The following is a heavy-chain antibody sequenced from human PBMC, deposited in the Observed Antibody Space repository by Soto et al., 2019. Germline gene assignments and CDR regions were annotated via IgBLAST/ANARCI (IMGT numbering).Heavy chain of an antibody. D-gene: IGHD3-22*01. Sequence: GASVKVSCKVSGYTLTELSMHWVRQAPGKGLEWMGGFDPEDGETIYAQKFQGRVTMTEDTSTDTAYMELSSLRSEDTAVYYCATAPYDSSGYSLYFVYWGQGTLVTVSS. CDR2: FDPEDGET. V-gene: IGHV1-24*01. J-gene: IGHJ4*02. CDR1: GYTLTELS. CDR3: ATAPYDSSGYSLYFVY.